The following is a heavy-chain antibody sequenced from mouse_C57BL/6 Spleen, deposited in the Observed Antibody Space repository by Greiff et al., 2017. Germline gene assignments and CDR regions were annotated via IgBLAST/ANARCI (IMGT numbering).Heavy chain of an antibody. CDR1: GYTFTDYY. V-gene: IGHV1-26*01. CDR3: ARRANWDAYFDY. J-gene: IGHJ2*01. Sequence: VQLQQSGPELVKPGASVKISCKASGYTFTDYYMNWVKQSHGKSLEWIGDINPNHGGTSYNQKFKGKATLTVDKSSSTAYMELRSLTSEDSAVYYCARRANWDAYFDYWGQGTTLTVSS. D-gene: IGHD4-1*01. CDR2: INPNHGGT.